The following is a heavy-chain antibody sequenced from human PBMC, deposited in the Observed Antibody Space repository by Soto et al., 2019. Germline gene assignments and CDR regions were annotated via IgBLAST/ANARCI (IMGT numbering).Heavy chain of an antibody. CDR1: GFTFSNAW. V-gene: IGHV3-15*07. CDR2: IKSKTDGGTT. Sequence: GGSLRLSCAASGFTFSNAWMNWVRQAPGKGLEWVGRIKSKTDGGTTDYAAPVKGRFTISRDDSKNTLYLQMNSLRAEDTAVYYCAKNSESSAYSSFDYWGPGTLVTVSS. D-gene: IGHD3-22*01. CDR3: AKNSESSAYSSFDY. J-gene: IGHJ4*02.